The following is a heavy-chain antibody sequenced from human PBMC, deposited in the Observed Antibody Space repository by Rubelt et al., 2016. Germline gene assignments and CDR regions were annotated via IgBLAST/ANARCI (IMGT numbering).Heavy chain of an antibody. Sequence: VRQAPGKGLEWVSTISGGGANTFYADSVKGRFTISRDNSKNTLFLQMNSLRVEDTAVYYCAREGQYSSSWSTYYYYGMDVWGQGTTVTVSS. CDR2: ISGGGANT. J-gene: IGHJ6*02. D-gene: IGHD6-13*01. CDR3: AREGQYSSSWSTYYYYGMDV. V-gene: IGHV3-23*01.